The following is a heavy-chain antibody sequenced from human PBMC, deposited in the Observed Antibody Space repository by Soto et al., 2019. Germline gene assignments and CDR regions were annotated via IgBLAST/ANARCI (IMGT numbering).Heavy chain of an antibody. Sequence: PGGSLRLSCGASGFTFSTYAMSWVRQAPGKGLEWVSAVVGGGGSTYYTDSVKGRFTIPRDNSKNTLYLQMSSLRVEDTAVYYCAKSQQWGLPLSGGIDVWGQGTTVTVSS. J-gene: IGHJ6*02. CDR1: GFTFSTYA. CDR3: AKSQQWGLPLSGGIDV. V-gene: IGHV3-23*01. CDR2: VVGGGGST. D-gene: IGHD1-26*01.